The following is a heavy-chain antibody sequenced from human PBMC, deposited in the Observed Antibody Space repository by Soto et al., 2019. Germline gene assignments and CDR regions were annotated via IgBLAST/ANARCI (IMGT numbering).Heavy chain of an antibody. Sequence: AASVKVSCKASGYTFTHFYISWVRQMPGKGLEWMGRIDPSDSYTNYSPSFQGHVTISADKSISTAYLQWSSLKASDTAMYYCARLSNSYYYGMDVWGQGTTVTVSS. CDR1: GYTFTHFY. CDR3: ARLSNSYYYGMDV. J-gene: IGHJ6*02. D-gene: IGHD1-26*01. CDR2: IDPSDSYT. V-gene: IGHV5-10-1*01.